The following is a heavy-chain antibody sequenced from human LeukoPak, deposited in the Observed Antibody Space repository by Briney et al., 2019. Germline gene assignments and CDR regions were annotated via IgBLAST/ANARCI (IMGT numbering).Heavy chain of an antibody. V-gene: IGHV3-30*01. J-gene: IGHJ4*02. Sequence: GGSLRLSCGVSEFTFSHFAMHWVRQAPGKGLEWVAVVSSHGNDGYYADSVKGRFTISRDNSKNMLYLQIDSLRAEDTAIYYCTRDAYNFNDFDYWGQGTLVTVSS. D-gene: IGHD5-24*01. CDR3: TRDAYNFNDFDY. CDR1: EFTFSHFA. CDR2: VSSHGNDG.